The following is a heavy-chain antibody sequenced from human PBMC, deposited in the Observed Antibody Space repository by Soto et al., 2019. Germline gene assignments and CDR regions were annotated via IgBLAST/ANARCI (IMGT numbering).Heavy chain of an antibody. CDR3: ARVKAANRYYYYGMDV. Sequence: QVQLVESGGGVVQPGRSLRLSCAASGFTFSSYAMHWVRQAPGKGLEWVAVISYDGSNKYYADSVKGRFTISRDNSKNTLYLKMNSLRAEDTAVYYCARVKAANRYYYYGMDVWGQGTTVTVSS. J-gene: IGHJ6*02. CDR1: GFTFSSYA. CDR2: ISYDGSNK. D-gene: IGHD2-15*01. V-gene: IGHV3-30-3*01.